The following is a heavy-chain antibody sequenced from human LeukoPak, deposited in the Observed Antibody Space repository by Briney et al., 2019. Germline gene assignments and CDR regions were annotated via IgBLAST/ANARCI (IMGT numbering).Heavy chain of an antibody. Sequence: PSQTLSLTCTVSGGSISSGGYYWSWIRQHPGKGLEWIGYIYYSGSTYYNPSLKSRVTISVDTSKNQFSLKLSSVTAADTAVYYCARGSAGYSSSWYRAGWFDPWGQGTLVTVSS. V-gene: IGHV4-31*03. CDR2: IYYSGST. CDR1: GGSISSGGYY. CDR3: ARGSAGYSSSWYRAGWFDP. J-gene: IGHJ5*02. D-gene: IGHD6-13*01.